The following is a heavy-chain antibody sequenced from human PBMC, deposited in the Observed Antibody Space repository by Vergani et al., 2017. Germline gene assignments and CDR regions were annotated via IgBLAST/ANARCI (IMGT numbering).Heavy chain of an antibody. CDR3: ARDRYYGSGSWDYYYYYMDV. D-gene: IGHD3-10*01. CDR2: ISYDGSNK. CDR1: GFTFSSYA. Sequence: QVQLVESGGGVVQPGGSLRLSCAASGFTFSSYAMHWVRQAPGKGLEWVAVISYDGSNKYYADSVKGRFTISRDNSKNTLYLQMNSLRAEDTAVYYCARDRYYGSGSWDYYYYYMDVWGKGTTVTVSS. V-gene: IGHV3-30-3*01. J-gene: IGHJ6*03.